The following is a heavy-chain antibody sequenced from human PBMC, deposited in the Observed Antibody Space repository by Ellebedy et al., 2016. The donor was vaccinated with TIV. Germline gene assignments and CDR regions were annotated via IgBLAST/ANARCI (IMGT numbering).Heavy chain of an antibody. CDR1: GGSFSGYY. Sequence: MPSETLSLTCAVYGGSFSGYYWSWIRQPPGKGLEWIGEINHSGSTNYNPSRKSRVTISVDTSKTQFSLKLSSVTAADTAVYYCERGAWWFDPWGQGTLVTVSS. CDR3: ERGAWWFDP. CDR2: INHSGST. J-gene: IGHJ5*02. V-gene: IGHV4-34*01.